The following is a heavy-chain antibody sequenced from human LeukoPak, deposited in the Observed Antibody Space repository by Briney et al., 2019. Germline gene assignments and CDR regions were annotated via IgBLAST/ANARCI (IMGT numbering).Heavy chain of an antibody. V-gene: IGHV3-66*01. Sequence: GGSLRLSCVASGFTFSYNYMSWVRQAPGKGLEWVSIIYGGGTTYYSDSVKGRFTISRDNSKNTLYLQMNSLRAEDTAVYYCARGDDYGDYWGQGTLVTVSS. CDR3: ARGDDYGDY. J-gene: IGHJ4*02. CDR1: GFTFSYNY. CDR2: IYGGGTT.